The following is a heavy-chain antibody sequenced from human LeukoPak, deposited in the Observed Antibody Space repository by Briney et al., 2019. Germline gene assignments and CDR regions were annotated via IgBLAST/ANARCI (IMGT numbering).Heavy chain of an antibody. CDR2: IYYSGST. V-gene: IGHV4-30-4*08. CDR3: AGTDFWSGYYYFDY. CDR1: GGSISSGDYY. Sequence: SQTLSLTCTVSGGSISSGDYYWSWIRQPPGKGLEWIGYIYYSGSTYYNPSLKSRVTISVDTSKNQFSLKLSSVTAADTAVYYCAGTDFWSGYYYFDYWGQGTLVTVSS. J-gene: IGHJ4*02. D-gene: IGHD3-3*01.